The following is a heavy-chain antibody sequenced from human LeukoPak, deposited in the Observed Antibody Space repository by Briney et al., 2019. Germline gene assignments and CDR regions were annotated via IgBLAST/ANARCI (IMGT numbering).Heavy chain of an antibody. CDR1: GFTFSSYA. Sequence: GRSLRLSCAASGFTFSSYAMHWVRQAPGKGLEWVAVISYDGSNKYYADSVKGRFTISRDNSKNTLYLQMNSLRAEDTAVYYCARGGIGIRIQPWTYWGQGTLVTVSS. J-gene: IGHJ4*02. V-gene: IGHV3-30-3*01. D-gene: IGHD5-18*01. CDR3: ARGGIGIRIQPWTY. CDR2: ISYDGSNK.